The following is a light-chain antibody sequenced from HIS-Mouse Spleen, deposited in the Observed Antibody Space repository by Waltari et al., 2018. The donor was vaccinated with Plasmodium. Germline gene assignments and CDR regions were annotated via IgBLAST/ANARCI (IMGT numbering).Light chain of an antibody. CDR3: QQRSNWPRVLT. V-gene: IGKV3-11*01. CDR1: QSVSSY. J-gene: IGKJ4*01. CDR2: DAS. Sequence: EIVMTQSPATLSVSPGERATPSCRASQSVSSYLAWYQQKPSPAPRLLIYDASNRATGIPARFSGSGSGTDFTLIISSLEPEDFAVYYCQQRSNWPRVLTFGGGTKVEIK.